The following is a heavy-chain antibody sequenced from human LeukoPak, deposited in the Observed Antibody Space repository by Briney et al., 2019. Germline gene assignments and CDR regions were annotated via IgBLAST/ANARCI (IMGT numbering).Heavy chain of an antibody. V-gene: IGHV5-51*01. CDR2: IFPSDSDI. J-gene: IGHJ6*02. CDR3: ARFGIRGCITNTKCYTSFFYYGMDV. Sequence: GGSLKISCKGPGYSFLDYWIGWVRQMPGKGPELMGLIFPSDSDIKYSPSFQGQVTISVNKSISSAYVQWGSLKASDTAMYYCARFGIRGCITNTKCYTSFFYYGMDVWGQGTTITVSS. CDR1: GYSFLDYW. D-gene: IGHD3-10*01.